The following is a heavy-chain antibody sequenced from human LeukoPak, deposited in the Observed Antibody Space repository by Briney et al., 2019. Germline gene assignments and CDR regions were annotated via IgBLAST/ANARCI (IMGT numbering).Heavy chain of an antibody. CDR3: ARPSRAYRSTEYFQH. J-gene: IGHJ1*01. Sequence: GGSLRLSCAASGFTFSSYSVIWARQAPGKGLEWVSYVSSSGTTTYYADSVKGRFTISRDNGKNSLYLQMNSLRAEDTAVYYCARPSRAYRSTEYFQHWGQGTLVIVSS. D-gene: IGHD6-13*01. CDR1: GFTFSSYS. V-gene: IGHV3-48*01. CDR2: VSSSGTTT.